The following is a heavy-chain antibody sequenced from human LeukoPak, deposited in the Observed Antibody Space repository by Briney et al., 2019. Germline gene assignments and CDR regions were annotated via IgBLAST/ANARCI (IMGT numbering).Heavy chain of an antibody. J-gene: IGHJ6*02. Sequence: GASVKVSCKASGYTFTGYYMHWVRQAPGQGLEWMGWINPNSGGTNYARKFRGRVTMTRDTSISTAYMELSRLRSDDTAVYYCARDLAQGFVAVVAARNWGLDVWGQGTTVTVSS. CDR1: GYTFTGYY. CDR3: ARDLAQGFVAVVAARNWGLDV. CDR2: INPNSGGT. V-gene: IGHV1-2*02. D-gene: IGHD2-15*01.